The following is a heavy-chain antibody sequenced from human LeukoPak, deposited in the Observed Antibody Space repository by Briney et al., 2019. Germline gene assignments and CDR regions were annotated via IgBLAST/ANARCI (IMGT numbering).Heavy chain of an antibody. D-gene: IGHD3-22*01. J-gene: IGHJ4*02. Sequence: GGSLRLSCAASGFTFSSYWMHWVRQAPGKGPEWVSAVSGSDGSTYYADSVKGRFTISRDNSKNTLSLQMNSLRAEDTAVYYCAKSEVSSGPPIDYWGQGTLVTVSS. V-gene: IGHV3-23*01. CDR3: AKSEVSSGPPIDY. CDR1: GFTFSSYW. CDR2: VSGSDGST.